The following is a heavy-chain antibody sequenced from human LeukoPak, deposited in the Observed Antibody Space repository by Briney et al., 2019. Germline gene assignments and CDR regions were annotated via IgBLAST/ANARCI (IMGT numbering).Heavy chain of an antibody. CDR3: AKDLGLGDY. Sequence: GGPLRLSCGASGFTFSNAWMNWVRQAPGKGLEWVSAISGSGGSTYYADSVKGRFTISRDNSKNTLYLQMNSLRAEDTAVYYCAKDLGLGDYWGQGTLVTVSS. D-gene: IGHD6-19*01. CDR1: GFTFSNAW. V-gene: IGHV3-23*01. CDR2: ISGSGGST. J-gene: IGHJ4*02.